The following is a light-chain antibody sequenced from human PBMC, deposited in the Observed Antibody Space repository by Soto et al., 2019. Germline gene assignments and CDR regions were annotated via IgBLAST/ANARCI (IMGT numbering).Light chain of an antibody. J-gene: IGKJ5*01. CDR3: QQRHSYPIT. Sequence: DIQLTQSPSFLSASVGDRVTITCRASQGISLYLAWYQQKPGKAPKLLIHTASTLQTGVPSRFSGSGSGTEFTLTISSLQPEDFASYYCQQRHSYPITFGQGTRLEI. CDR1: QGISLY. V-gene: IGKV1-9*01. CDR2: TAS.